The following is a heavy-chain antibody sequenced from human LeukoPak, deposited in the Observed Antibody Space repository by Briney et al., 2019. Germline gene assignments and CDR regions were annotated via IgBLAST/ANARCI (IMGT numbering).Heavy chain of an antibody. CDR2: IIPIFGTA. V-gene: IGHV1-69*13. CDR1: GGTFSSYA. CDR3: AGERSHGDRTGGIVDY. Sequence: SVKVSCKASGGTFSSYAISWVRQAPGQGLEWMGGIIPIFGTANYAQKFQGRVTITADESTSTAYMELSSLRSEDTAVYYCAGERSHGDRTGGIVDYWGQGTLVTVSS. D-gene: IGHD4-17*01. J-gene: IGHJ4*02.